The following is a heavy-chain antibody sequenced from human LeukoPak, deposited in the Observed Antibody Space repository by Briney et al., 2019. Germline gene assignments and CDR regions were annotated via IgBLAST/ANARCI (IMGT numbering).Heavy chain of an antibody. V-gene: IGHV3-33*01. D-gene: IGHD3-10*01. Sequence: PGGSLRLSCTASGFAFSTYGMHWVRRAPGKGLEWVAVIWSDGTNERYADSVKGRFTISRDNSKNTLFLQMNSLRAEDTAVYYCAGDRGSGSYLGAFDMWGQGTMVTASS. CDR2: IWSDGTNE. CDR1: GFAFSTYG. CDR3: AGDRGSGSYLGAFDM. J-gene: IGHJ3*02.